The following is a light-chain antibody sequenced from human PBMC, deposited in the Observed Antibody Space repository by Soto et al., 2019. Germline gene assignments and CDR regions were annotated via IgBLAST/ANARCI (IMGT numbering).Light chain of an antibody. J-gene: IGKJ4*01. CDR3: QQLNT. CDR2: AAS. CDR1: QDISSY. Sequence: DIPLTQSPSFLSASVGDRVTITCRASQDISSYLAWYQQKPGKAPKVLIYAASTLQSGVPSRFSGSGYGTEFTLTISSLQPEDFATYYCQQLNTFGGGTKVEIK. V-gene: IGKV1-9*01.